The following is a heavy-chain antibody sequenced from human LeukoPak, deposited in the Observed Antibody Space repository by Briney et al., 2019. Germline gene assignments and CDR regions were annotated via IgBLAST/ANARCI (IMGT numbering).Heavy chain of an antibody. D-gene: IGHD3-22*01. Sequence: SETLSLTCTVSGGSISSYYWSWIRQPPGKGLEWIGYIYYSGSTNYNPSLKSRVTISVDTSKNQFSLKLSSVTAADTAVYYCARTTYYYDSRGYYSYYYYYYMDVWGKGTTVTISS. V-gene: IGHV4-59*01. CDR3: ARTTYYYDSRGYYSYYYYYYMDV. J-gene: IGHJ6*03. CDR1: GGSISSYY. CDR2: IYYSGST.